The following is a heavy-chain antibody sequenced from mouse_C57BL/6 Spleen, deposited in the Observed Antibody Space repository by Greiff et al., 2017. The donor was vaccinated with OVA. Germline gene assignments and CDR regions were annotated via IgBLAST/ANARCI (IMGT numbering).Heavy chain of an antibody. J-gene: IGHJ2*01. CDR2: IYPGSGNT. Sequence: QVQLQQSGAELVRPGASVKLSCKASGYTFTDYYINWVKQRPGQGLEWIARIYPGSGNTYYNEKFKGKATLTAEKSSSTAYMQLSSLTSEDSAVYFCARIDNWDGADYWGQGTTLTVSS. CDR1: GYTFTDYY. V-gene: IGHV1-76*01. D-gene: IGHD4-1*01. CDR3: ARIDNWDGADY.